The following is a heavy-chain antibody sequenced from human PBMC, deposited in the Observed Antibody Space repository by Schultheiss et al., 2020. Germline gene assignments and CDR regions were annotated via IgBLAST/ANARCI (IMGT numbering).Heavy chain of an antibody. V-gene: IGHV1-18*01. CDR2: ISPYIGQT. D-gene: IGHD2-15*01. CDR3: ARGNIVVALAASYYFFMDV. J-gene: IGHJ6*03. Sequence: ASVKVSCRASGYTFASYDIAWVRQAPGQGLEWMGRISPYIGQTISTKKFQDRVTMTIDSSTGTASMELRSLTSDDTALYFCARGNIVVALAASYYFFMDVWGTGTTVTVSS. CDR1: GYTFASYD.